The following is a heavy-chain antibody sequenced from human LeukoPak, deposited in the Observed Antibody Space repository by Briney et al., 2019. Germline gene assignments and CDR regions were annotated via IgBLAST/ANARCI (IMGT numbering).Heavy chain of an antibody. CDR2: ISYDGSNK. V-gene: IGHV3-30-3*01. CDR3: ARANPVVPGDY. Sequence: GRSLRLSCAASGFTFSSYAMHWVRQAPGKGLEWVAVISYDGSNKYYADSVKGRFTISRDNSKNTLYLQMNSLRAEGTAVYYCARANPVVPGDYWGQGTLVTVSS. J-gene: IGHJ4*02. CDR1: GFTFSSYA. D-gene: IGHD2-2*01.